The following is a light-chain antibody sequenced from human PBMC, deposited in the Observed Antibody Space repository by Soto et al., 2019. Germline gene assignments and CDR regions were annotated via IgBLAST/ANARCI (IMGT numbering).Light chain of an antibody. CDR2: DAS. V-gene: IGKV3-11*01. CDR1: QSVSSY. Sequence: EIVLTQSPATLSLSPGERATLSCRASQSVSSYLAWYQQKPGQAPRLLIYDASNRATGIPARFSGSGSGTAFTRTISSLEPEDFAVYYCQQRSNWPRTFGQGTKVEIK. CDR3: QQRSNWPRT. J-gene: IGKJ1*01.